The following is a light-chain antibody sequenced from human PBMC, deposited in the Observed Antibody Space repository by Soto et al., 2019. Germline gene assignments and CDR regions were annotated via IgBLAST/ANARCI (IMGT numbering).Light chain of an antibody. J-gene: IGLJ2*01. Sequence: QAVVTQEPSLTVSPGGTVTLTCASSTGAVTSGYYPNWFQQKPGQAPRALIYSTSYKHSWTPARFSGSLLGGKAALTLSGVQPEDEAEYYCLLYYGDSVVFGGGTQLTVL. CDR3: LLYYGDSVV. CDR1: TGAVTSGYY. V-gene: IGLV7-43*01. CDR2: STS.